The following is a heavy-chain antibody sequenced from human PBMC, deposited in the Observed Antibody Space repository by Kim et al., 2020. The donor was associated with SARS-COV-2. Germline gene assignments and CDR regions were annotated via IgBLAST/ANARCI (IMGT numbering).Heavy chain of an antibody. D-gene: IGHD4-17*01. Sequence: SETLSLTCAVYGGSFSGYYWSWIRQPPGKGLEWIGEINHSGSTNYNPSLKSRVTISVDTSNNQFSLKLSSVTAADTAVYYCARGDDYGDYGYFQHWGQGTLVTVSS. CDR1: GGSFSGYY. V-gene: IGHV4-34*01. J-gene: IGHJ1*01. CDR3: ARGDDYGDYGYFQH. CDR2: INHSGST.